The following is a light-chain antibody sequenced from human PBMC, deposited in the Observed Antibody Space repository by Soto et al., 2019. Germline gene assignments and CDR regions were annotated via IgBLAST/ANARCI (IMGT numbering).Light chain of an antibody. Sequence: TQCPDTLSLSPGASATLSCRVSQSISSSLAWYQQKPGQAPRLLISVASTRATGIPARFSGSGSGTEFTLTISSLQSEDGEVYYCHHYNNWSPVTFGHGTKVDIK. CDR2: VAS. V-gene: IGKV3-15*01. CDR3: HHYNNWSPVT. J-gene: IGKJ1*01. CDR1: QSISSS.